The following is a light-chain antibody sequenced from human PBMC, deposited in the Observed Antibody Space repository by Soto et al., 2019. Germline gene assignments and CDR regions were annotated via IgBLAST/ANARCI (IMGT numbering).Light chain of an antibody. CDR3: QQYGSSPWT. Sequence: ERVLMSFAGALSLSTGERATLSCRASQSVSSSYLAWYQQKPGQAPRLLIYGASSRATGIPDRFSGSGSGTDFTLTISRLEPEDFAVYYCQQYGSSPWTFGQGTKVDIK. CDR2: GAS. J-gene: IGKJ1*01. V-gene: IGKV3-20*01. CDR1: QSVSSSY.